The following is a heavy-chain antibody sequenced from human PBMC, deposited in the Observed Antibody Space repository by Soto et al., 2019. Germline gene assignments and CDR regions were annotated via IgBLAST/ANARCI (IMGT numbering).Heavy chain of an antibody. V-gene: IGHV1-18*01. CDR1: GYTFKNYG. CDR3: ARGYGSTWGIYSQGFGY. Sequence: QVQLVQSGAEVKKPGASVRVSCKASGYTFKNYGISWVRQAPGQGLEWVAWISPYNGKTNYAQKFQGRVSVTIDTSTSTAYMELRRLRSVDRAVYFCARGYGSTWGIYSQGFGYWGQGARVTVSS. J-gene: IGHJ4*02. D-gene: IGHD3-16*01. CDR2: ISPYNGKT.